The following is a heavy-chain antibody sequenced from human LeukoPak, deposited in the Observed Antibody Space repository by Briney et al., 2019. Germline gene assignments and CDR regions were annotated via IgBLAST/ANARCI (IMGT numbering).Heavy chain of an antibody. CDR2: IYYSGST. CDR1: GGSISSGDYY. J-gene: IGHJ4*02. Sequence: SQTLSLTCTVSGGSISSGDYYWRWIRQPPGKGLEWIGYIYYSGSTYYNQSLKSRITITVDTSKNQFSLKLSSVTAADTAVYYCARGGGYCSSTSCSGFDYWGQGTLVTVSS. V-gene: IGHV4-30-4*08. D-gene: IGHD2-2*01. CDR3: ARGGGYCSSTSCSGFDY.